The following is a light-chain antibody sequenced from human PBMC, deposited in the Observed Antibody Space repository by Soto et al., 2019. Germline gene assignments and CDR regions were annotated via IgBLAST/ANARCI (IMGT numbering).Light chain of an antibody. J-gene: IGKJ3*01. V-gene: IGKV3-20*01. Sequence: EIVLTQSPGTLSLSPGDRATLSCRASQSINNRYLAWYQQKPGQAPRLLIYGASSRATGIPDRFIGSGSGTAFTLTISRLEPEDFAVYYCQQFGSSPGFTFGPGTKVDIK. CDR1: QSINNRY. CDR2: GAS. CDR3: QQFGSSPGFT.